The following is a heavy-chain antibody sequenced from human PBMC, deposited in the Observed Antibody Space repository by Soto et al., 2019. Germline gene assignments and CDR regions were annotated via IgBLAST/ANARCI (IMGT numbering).Heavy chain of an antibody. V-gene: IGHV1-2*02. CDR3: AKVGVLRTNFRWFDL. CDR1: GYTFTDYY. J-gene: IGHJ5*02. D-gene: IGHD2-8*01. CDR2: INPKSGVT. Sequence: GASVKVSCKASGYTFTDYYIHWVRQAPGQGLEWMGCINPKSGVTNYARKFQGRVTMTRDTSTTTAYMGLVSLRAEDTAVYYCAKVGVLRTNFRWFDLWGQGTLVTVSS.